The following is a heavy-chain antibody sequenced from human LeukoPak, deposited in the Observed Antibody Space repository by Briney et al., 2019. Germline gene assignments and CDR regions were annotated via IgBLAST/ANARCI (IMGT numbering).Heavy chain of an antibody. Sequence: ASVKVSCKASXYXXTGXYMXXVRXXXXXXXXXMXWINPNSGGTNYAHXFQGRVTMTRDTXISTAYMELSRLRSDDTAVYYCARDRPPQLVRPFDYWGQGTLVTVSS. CDR1: XYXXTGXY. CDR2: INPNSGGT. D-gene: IGHD6-13*01. V-gene: IGHV1-2*07. CDR3: ARDRPPQLVRPFDY. J-gene: IGHJ4*02.